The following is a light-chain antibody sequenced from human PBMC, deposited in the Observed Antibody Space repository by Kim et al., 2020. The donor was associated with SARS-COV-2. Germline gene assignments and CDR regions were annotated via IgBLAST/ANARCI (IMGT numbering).Light chain of an antibody. J-gene: IGLJ3*02. CDR1: SLRYYY. CDR2: GNN. CDR3: DSRDSSGNHWL. V-gene: IGLV3-19*01. Sequence: ALGQTVTMTCQGDSLRYYYASWYQQKPGQAHVVVTYGNNNRPSGIPDRFSGYRSGNTASLTITGTQAEDEADYYCDSRDSSGNHWLFGGGTQLTVL.